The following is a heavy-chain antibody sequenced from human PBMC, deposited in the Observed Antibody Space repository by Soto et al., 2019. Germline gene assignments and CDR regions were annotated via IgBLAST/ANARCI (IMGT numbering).Heavy chain of an antibody. V-gene: IGHV4-31*03. CDR2: IYYSGST. CDR1: GGSISSGGYY. CDR3: ARDRKSGWYASGYYYYGMDV. Sequence: PSETLSLTCTVSGGSISSGGYYWSWIRQHPGKGLEWIGYIYYSGSTYYNPSLKSRVTISVDTSKNQFSLKLSSVTAADTAVYYCARDRKSGWYASGYYYYGMDVWGQGTTVTVSS. J-gene: IGHJ6*02. D-gene: IGHD6-19*01.